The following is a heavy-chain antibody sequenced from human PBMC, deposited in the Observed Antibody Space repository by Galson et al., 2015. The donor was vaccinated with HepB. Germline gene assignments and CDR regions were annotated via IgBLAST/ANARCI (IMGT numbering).Heavy chain of an antibody. CDR3: AKGGVPGDIFAASDT. V-gene: IGHV3-23*01. D-gene: IGHD2-2*02. Sequence: SLRLSCAASGFTFSNYGMSWVRQAPGKGLEWVSGISGSGGSTYYADSVQGRFTISRDNSKDTLYLQMNSLRVQDTALYYCAKGGVPGDIFAASDTWGQGTGVTVSS. J-gene: IGHJ3*02. CDR2: ISGSGGST. CDR1: GFTFSNYG.